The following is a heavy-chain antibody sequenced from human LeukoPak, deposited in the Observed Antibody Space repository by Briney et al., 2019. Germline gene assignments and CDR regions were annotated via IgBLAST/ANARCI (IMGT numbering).Heavy chain of an antibody. D-gene: IGHD3-10*01. CDR3: ARAPYGSGDYYFDY. CDR2: IYYSGST. J-gene: IGHJ4*02. Sequence: SQTLSLTCTVSGGSISSGGYYWSWIRQHPGKGLEWIGYIYYSGSTYYNPSLKSRVTISVDTSKNQFSLKLSSVTAADTAVYYCARAPYGSGDYYFDYWSQGTLVTVSS. V-gene: IGHV4-31*03. CDR1: GGSISSGGYY.